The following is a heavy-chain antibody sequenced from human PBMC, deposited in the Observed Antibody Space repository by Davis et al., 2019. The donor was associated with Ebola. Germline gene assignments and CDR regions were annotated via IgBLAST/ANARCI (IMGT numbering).Heavy chain of an antibody. CDR1: GITFSNAW. CDR3: TTDRRSGSYFDY. Sequence: CAASGITFSNAWMSWVRQVPGKGLEWVGRIKSKTDGGTADYAAPVKGRFTISRDDSKNTLYLQMNSLKTEDTAVYFCTTDRRSGSYFDYWGQGALVTVSS. V-gene: IGHV3-15*01. CDR2: IKSKTDGGTA. J-gene: IGHJ4*02. D-gene: IGHD1-26*01.